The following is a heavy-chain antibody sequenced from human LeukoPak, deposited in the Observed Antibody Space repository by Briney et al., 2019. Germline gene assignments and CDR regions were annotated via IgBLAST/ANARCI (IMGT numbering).Heavy chain of an antibody. Sequence: GGSLRLSCAASGFTFSSYSMNWVRQAPGKGLEWVSYISSSSSTIYYADSVKGRFTISRDNAKNSLYLQMNSLRAEDTAVYYCASGWGVRYYYYMDVWGKGTTVTVSS. CDR3: ASGWGVRYYYYMDV. J-gene: IGHJ6*03. V-gene: IGHV3-48*01. CDR2: ISSSSSTI. CDR1: GFTFSSYS. D-gene: IGHD3-16*01.